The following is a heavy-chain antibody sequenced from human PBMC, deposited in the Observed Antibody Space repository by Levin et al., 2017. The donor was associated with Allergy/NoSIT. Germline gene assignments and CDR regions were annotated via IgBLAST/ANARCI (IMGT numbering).Heavy chain of an antibody. V-gene: IGHV4-34*01. Sequence: SETLSLTCAVYGGSFSGYYWNWIRQPPGKGLEWIGEINHSGSTNYNPSLKSRVTISVDTSKNQFSLKLSSVTAADTAVYYCARGPYCSGANCYRDFDYWGQGTLVTVSS. D-gene: IGHD2-15*01. CDR2: INHSGST. CDR1: GGSFSGYY. J-gene: IGHJ4*02. CDR3: ARGPYCSGANCYRDFDY.